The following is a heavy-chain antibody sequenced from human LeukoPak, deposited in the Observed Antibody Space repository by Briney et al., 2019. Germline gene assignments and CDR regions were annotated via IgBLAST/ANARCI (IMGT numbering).Heavy chain of an antibody. CDR3: ARVKSCSSTSCYTIYYYYYGMDV. Sequence: GASVKVSCKASGYTFTSYDINWVRQATGQGLEWMGWMNPNSGNTGYAQKFQGRVTMTRNTSISTAYMELSSLRSEDTAVYYCARVKSCSSTSCYTIYYYYYGMDVWGQGTTVTVSS. D-gene: IGHD2-2*02. CDR1: GYTFTSYD. V-gene: IGHV1-8*01. CDR2: MNPNSGNT. J-gene: IGHJ6*02.